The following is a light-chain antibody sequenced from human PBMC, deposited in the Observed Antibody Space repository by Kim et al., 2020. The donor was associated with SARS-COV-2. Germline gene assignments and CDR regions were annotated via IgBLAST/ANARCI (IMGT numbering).Light chain of an antibody. CDR3: QQTYSFPQT. Sequence: SSTGDRVTITCRASQNINTYLNWYQQKPGKAPKLLIYAASSLQSGVPSRFSGSGSGTDFTLAISSLQPEDFATYHCQQTYSFPQTFGGGTKVDIK. J-gene: IGKJ4*01. CDR1: QNINTY. CDR2: AAS. V-gene: IGKV1-39*01.